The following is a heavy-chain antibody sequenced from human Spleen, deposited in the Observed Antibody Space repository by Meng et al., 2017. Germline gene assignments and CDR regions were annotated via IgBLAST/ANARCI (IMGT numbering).Heavy chain of an antibody. CDR2: IYYIGST. D-gene: IGHD2-15*01. J-gene: IGHJ4*02. Sequence: QVQLQESGPGLVKPSQTLSLTCTVSGASISNSDYYWSWIRRPPGKGLEWIGYIYYIGSTYYNPSLKSRVTMSVDTSKNQFSLNLSSVTAADTAVYYCARGGWSLDYWGQGTLVTVSS. CDR3: ARGGWSLDY. V-gene: IGHV4-30-4*01. CDR1: GASISNSDYY.